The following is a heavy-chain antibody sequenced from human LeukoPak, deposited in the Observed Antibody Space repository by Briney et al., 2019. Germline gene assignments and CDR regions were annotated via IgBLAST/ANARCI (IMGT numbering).Heavy chain of an antibody. CDR2: IYYSGST. CDR3: ALARYGCNSHYYGMDV. Sequence: PSETLSLTCTVSGGSISSYYWSWIRQPPGKELEWIGYIYYSGSTNYNPSLKSRVTISVDTSKNQFSLKLSSVTAADTAVYYCALARYGCNSHYYGMDVWGQGTTVTVSS. J-gene: IGHJ6*02. V-gene: IGHV4-59*01. CDR1: GGSISSYY. D-gene: IGHD4-17*01.